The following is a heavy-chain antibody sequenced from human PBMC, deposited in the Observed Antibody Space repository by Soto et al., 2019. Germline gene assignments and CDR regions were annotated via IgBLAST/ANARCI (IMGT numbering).Heavy chain of an antibody. CDR1: GFTFSSYG. CDR3: AKSRGIAASLDY. V-gene: IGHV3-30*18. D-gene: IGHD6-13*01. CDR2: ISYDGSNK. J-gene: IGHJ4*02. Sequence: PGGSLRLSCAASGFTFSSYGMHWVRQAPGKGLEWVAVISYDGSNKYYADSVKGRFTISRDNSKNTLYLQMNSLRAEDTAVYYCAKSRGIAASLDYWGQGTLVTVSS.